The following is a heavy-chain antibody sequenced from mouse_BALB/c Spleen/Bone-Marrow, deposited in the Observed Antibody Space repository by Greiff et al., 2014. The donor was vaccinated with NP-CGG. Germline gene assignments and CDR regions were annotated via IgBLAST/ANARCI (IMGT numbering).Heavy chain of an antibody. V-gene: IGHV2-9*02. CDR2: IWADGST. J-gene: IGHJ4*01. CDR1: GFSLTNYG. D-gene: IGHD1-2*01. CDR3: ARITTATGAMDH. Sequence: VQVVESGPGLVAPSQSLSITCTVSGFSLTNYGVHWVRQPPGKGLEWLGVIWADGSTNYNSALMSRLSISKDNSKSQVFFKMNSPQTEGTAMFYCARITTATGAMDHWGQGTSVTVSS.